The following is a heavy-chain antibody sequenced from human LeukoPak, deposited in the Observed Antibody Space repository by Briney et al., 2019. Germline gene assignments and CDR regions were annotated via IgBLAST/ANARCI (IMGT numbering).Heavy chain of an antibody. Sequence: PSETLSLTCTVSGGSIGSYYWSWIRQSPGKGLEWIGYVYYSGATSYNPSLKSRVTISVDASKKHFSLRLSSVTAADTAVYYCALHLAEFDWFDPWGPGTLVTVSS. CDR2: VYYSGAT. V-gene: IGHV4-59*08. CDR3: ALHLAEFDWFDP. CDR1: GGSIGSYY. J-gene: IGHJ5*02. D-gene: IGHD2/OR15-2a*01.